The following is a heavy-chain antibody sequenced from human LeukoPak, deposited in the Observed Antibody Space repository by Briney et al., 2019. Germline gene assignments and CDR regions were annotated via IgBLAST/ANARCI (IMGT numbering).Heavy chain of an antibody. CDR1: GYTFTSYD. D-gene: IGHD6-13*01. CDR3: ARAGSSWYRYYYYYMDV. J-gene: IGHJ6*03. Sequence: ASVKVSCKSSGYTFTSYDINWVRQATGQGLEWMGWMNPNSGNTGYAQKFQGRVTMTRNTSISTAYMELSSLRSEDTAVYYCARAGSSWYRYYYYYMDVWGKGTTVTVSS. V-gene: IGHV1-8*01. CDR2: MNPNSGNT.